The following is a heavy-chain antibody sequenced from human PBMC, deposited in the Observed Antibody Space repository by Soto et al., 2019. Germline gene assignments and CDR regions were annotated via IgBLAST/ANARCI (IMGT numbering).Heavy chain of an antibody. CDR2: IYYSGST. J-gene: IGHJ4*02. CDR1: GGSISSSSYY. Sequence: QLQLQESGPGLVKPSETLSLTCTVSGGSISSSSYYWGWIRQPPGKGLEWIGSIYYSGSTYYNPSLKSRVTISVDTSKNQFSLKLSSVTAADTAVYYCARFSRGWLQSAFDYWGQGTLVTVSS. V-gene: IGHV4-39*01. D-gene: IGHD5-12*01. CDR3: ARFSRGWLQSAFDY.